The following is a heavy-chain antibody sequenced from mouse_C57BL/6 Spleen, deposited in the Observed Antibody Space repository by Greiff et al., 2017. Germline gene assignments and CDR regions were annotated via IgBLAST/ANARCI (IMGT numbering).Heavy chain of an antibody. V-gene: IGHV5-12*01. Sequence: EVQGVESGGGLVQPGGSLKLSCAASGFTFSDYYMYWVRQTPEKRLEWVAYISNGGGSTYYPDTVKGRFTISRDNAKNTLYLQMSRLKSEDTAMYYCASPIYYGNYAWFAYWGQGTLVTVSA. J-gene: IGHJ3*01. CDR1: GFTFSDYY. CDR3: ASPIYYGNYAWFAY. D-gene: IGHD2-1*01. CDR2: ISNGGGST.